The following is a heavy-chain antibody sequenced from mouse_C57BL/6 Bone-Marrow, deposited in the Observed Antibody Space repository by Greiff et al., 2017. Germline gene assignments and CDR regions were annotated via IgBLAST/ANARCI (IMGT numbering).Heavy chain of an antibody. V-gene: IGHV14-4*01. CDR2: IDPANGDT. D-gene: IGHD1-1*01. CDR3: TLLLFDV. J-gene: IGHJ1*03. CDR1: GFNIKDDY. Sequence: VQLQQSGAELVRPGASVKLSCTASGFNIKDDYMHWVKQRPEQGLEWIGWIDPANGDTEYASKFQGKATITEDTSSNTAYLQLSILTSEDTAVYYCTLLLFDVWGTGTTVTVSS.